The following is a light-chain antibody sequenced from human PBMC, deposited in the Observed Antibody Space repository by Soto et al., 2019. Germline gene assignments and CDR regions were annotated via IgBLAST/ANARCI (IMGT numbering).Light chain of an antibody. V-gene: IGLV1-40*01. CDR1: GSNIGAGYD. Sequence: QSVLTQPPSVSGAPGQRVTISCTGIGSNIGAGYDVHWYQHRPGTAPKLLVFGDSHRPSGVPDRFSGSKSGTSASLAITGLQAEVEGDYYCQSYDSTLDARYVFGTGTKLTVL. CDR2: GDS. J-gene: IGLJ1*01. CDR3: QSYDSTLDARYV.